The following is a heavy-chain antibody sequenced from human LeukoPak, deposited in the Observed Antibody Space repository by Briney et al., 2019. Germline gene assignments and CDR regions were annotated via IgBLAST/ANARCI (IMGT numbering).Heavy chain of an antibody. V-gene: IGHV4-61*01. CDR3: ARSYYDFWSGSYYYYMDV. D-gene: IGHD3-3*01. Sequence: PSETLSLTCTVPGDSVSSDSHYWSWIRQPPGKGLECIGYISNSGSTNYNPSLKSRVTISVDTSKNQLSLNLNSVTAADTAVYYCARSYYDFWSGSYYYYMDVWGKGTTVTVSS. CDR1: GDSVSSDSHY. J-gene: IGHJ6*03. CDR2: ISNSGST.